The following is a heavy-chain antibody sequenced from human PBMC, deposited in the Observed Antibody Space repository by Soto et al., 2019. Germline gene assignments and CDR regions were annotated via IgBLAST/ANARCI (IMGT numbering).Heavy chain of an antibody. Sequence: QVQMVESGGGVVQPGRSLRLSCAASGFSFENYGMHWVRQAPGRGLEWVAIIWYDGSLQYYAAAVKGRFTISRDNSDNTLYLEMNSVRAEDTAVYYCANLWGDGYNLGQDYNGMDVWGQGTTVIVSS. CDR1: GFSFENYG. V-gene: IGHV3-33*06. D-gene: IGHD5-12*01. CDR2: IWYDGSLQ. J-gene: IGHJ6*02. CDR3: ANLWGDGYNLGQDYNGMDV.